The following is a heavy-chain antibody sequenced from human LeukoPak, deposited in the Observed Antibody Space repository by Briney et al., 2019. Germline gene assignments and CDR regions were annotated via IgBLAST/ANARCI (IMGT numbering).Heavy chain of an antibody. J-gene: IGHJ4*02. V-gene: IGHV3-23*01. CDR2: ISGSGGST. Sequence: PGGSLRLSCAASGFTFSSYAMSWVRQAPGKGLEWVSAISGSGGSTYYADSVKGRFTISRDNAKNSLYLQMNSLRAEDTAVYYCARDLHGLADYWGQGTLVTVSS. D-gene: IGHD6-19*01. CDR3: ARDLHGLADY. CDR1: GFTFSSYA.